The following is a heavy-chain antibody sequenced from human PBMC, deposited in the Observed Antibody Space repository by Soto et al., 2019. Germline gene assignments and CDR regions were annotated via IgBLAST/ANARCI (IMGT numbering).Heavy chain of an antibody. CDR3: ARDAAVGLFDY. CDR2: ISAYNGKT. D-gene: IGHD6-19*01. Sequence: HVQLVQSGAEVKKPGASVKVSCKASGYTFTSYGISWVRRDPGQGLGWIVWISAYNGKTNHAQKLQGRVTMTTDTSTSTAYMELRSLRSDDTAVYCCARDAAVGLFDYWGQGTLVTVSS. V-gene: IGHV1-18*01. J-gene: IGHJ4*02. CDR1: GYTFTSYG.